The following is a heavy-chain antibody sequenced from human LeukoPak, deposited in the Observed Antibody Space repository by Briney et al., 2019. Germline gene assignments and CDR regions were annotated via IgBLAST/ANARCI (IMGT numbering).Heavy chain of an antibody. V-gene: IGHV4-34*01. Sequence: SETLSLTRAVYGGSFSSYYWSWIRHPPGKGLEWIGEINHGGSTNYSPSLKSRVTIAVDTSKIQFSLKLSSVIAAGTAVCYCAYSMDFQHHLGQGTRVTVSS. CDR2: INHGGST. D-gene: IGHD1-26*01. J-gene: IGHJ1*01. CDR1: GGSFSSYY. CDR3: AYSMDFQHH.